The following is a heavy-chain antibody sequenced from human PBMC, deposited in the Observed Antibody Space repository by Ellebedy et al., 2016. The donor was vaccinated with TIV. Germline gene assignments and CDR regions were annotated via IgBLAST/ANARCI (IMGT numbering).Heavy chain of an antibody. V-gene: IGHV3-15*01. CDR2: IKSETAGETT. CDR1: GFTFNQAW. CDR3: TRFTSDIVMVYVFDI. J-gene: IGHJ3*02. Sequence: PGGSLRLSCAASGFTFNQAWMTWVRQAPGKGLEWVGRIKSETAGETTDYAEPVKGRFIISRDDSKNTLYLQMTSRKTEDTAVYYCTRFTSDIVMVYVFDIWGQGTMVAVSS. D-gene: IGHD2-21*01.